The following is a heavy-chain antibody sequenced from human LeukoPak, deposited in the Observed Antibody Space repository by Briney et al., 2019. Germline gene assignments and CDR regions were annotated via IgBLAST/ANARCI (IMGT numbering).Heavy chain of an antibody. D-gene: IGHD2-21*01. Sequence: SVKVSCKASGGTLSSYAISWVRQAPGQGLEWMGGIIPIFGTANYAQKFQGRVTITTDESTSTAYMELSSLRSEDTAVYYCAGLGDGAFDIWGQGTMVTVSS. CDR2: IIPIFGTA. J-gene: IGHJ3*02. CDR3: AGLGDGAFDI. CDR1: GGTLSSYA. V-gene: IGHV1-69*05.